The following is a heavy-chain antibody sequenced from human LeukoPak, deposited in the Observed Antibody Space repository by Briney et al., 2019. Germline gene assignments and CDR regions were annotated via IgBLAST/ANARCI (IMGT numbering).Heavy chain of an antibody. CDR1: GGSFSGYY. J-gene: IGHJ3*02. Sequence: PSETLSLTCAVHGGSFSGYYWSWIRQPPGKGLEWIGEINHSGSTNYNPSLKSRVTISVDTSKNQFSLKLSSVTAADTAVYYCARAPRLSGYYPTAGAFDIWGQGTMVTVSS. CDR2: INHSGST. CDR3: ARAPRLSGYYPTAGAFDI. D-gene: IGHD3-22*01. V-gene: IGHV4-34*01.